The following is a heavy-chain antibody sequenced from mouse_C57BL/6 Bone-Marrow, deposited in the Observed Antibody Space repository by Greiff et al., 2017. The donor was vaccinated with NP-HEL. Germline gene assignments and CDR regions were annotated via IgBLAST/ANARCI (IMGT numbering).Heavy chain of an antibody. J-gene: IGHJ2*01. CDR1: GFTFSSYA. V-gene: IGHV5-4*01. CDR3: ARVSVLFDY. Sequence: EVQVVESGGGLVKPGGSLKLSCAASGFTFSSYAMSWVRQTPEKRLEWVATISDGGSYTYYPDNVKGRFTISRDNANNNLYLQMSHLKSEDTAMYYCARVSVLFDYWGQGTTLTVSS. CDR2: ISDGGSYT.